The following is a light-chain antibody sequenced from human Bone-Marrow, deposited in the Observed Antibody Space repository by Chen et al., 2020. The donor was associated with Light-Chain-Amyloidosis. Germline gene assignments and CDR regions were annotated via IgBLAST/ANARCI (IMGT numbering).Light chain of an antibody. V-gene: IGLV3-21*02. CDR2: DDS. Sequence: SYVLTQPYSVSEATGQTATMACGGNNIGSTSVHWYQQTPGQAPLLVGYDDSDRPSGIPERLSGSNSGNTATLTISRVEAGDEADYYCQVWDRSSDRPVFGGGTKLTVL. CDR1: NIGSTS. CDR3: QVWDRSSDRPV. J-gene: IGLJ3*02.